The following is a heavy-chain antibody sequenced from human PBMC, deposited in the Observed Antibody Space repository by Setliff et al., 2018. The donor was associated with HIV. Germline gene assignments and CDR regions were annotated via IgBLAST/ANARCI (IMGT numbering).Heavy chain of an antibody. CDR3: ARDPEAQIVVVPAYMDV. CDR1: GYTFTSYA. J-gene: IGHJ6*03. D-gene: IGHD2-2*01. V-gene: IGHV1-3*01. Sequence: GASVQVSCQASGYTFTSYAMHCVRQAPGQRLEWMGWINAGNGNTKYSQKFQGRVTITRDTSASTDYMELSSLRSEDTAVYYCARDPEAQIVVVPAYMDVWGKGTTVTVSS. CDR2: INAGNGNT.